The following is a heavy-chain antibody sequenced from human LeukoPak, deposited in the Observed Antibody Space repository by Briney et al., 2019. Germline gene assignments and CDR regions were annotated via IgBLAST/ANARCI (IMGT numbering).Heavy chain of an antibody. V-gene: IGHV3-7*01. CDR2: INQDGSKE. Sequence: GGSLRLSCAASGFIFSTYSMNWVRQAPGKGLEWVAQINQDGSKEYYIDSVKARFSISRDNARNSLSLQMNSLRAEDTAVYYCVRDGGVSGYDLLDYWGQGTLVTVSS. CDR1: GFIFSTYS. CDR3: VRDGGVSGYDLLDY. J-gene: IGHJ4*02. D-gene: IGHD5-12*01.